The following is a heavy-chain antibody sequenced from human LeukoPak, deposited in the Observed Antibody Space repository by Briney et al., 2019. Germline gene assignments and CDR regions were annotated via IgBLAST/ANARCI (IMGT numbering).Heavy chain of an antibody. D-gene: IGHD2-21*01. V-gene: IGHV3-48*01. CDR3: ARDLSLWY. Sequence: GGSLRLSCAASGFTFSSYNMNWVRQAPGKGLEWVSYISSSSRTIYYADSVKGRFTISRDNAKNSLYLQMNSLRAEDTAVYYCARDLSLWYWGQGTLVTVSS. CDR2: ISSSSRTI. J-gene: IGHJ4*02. CDR1: GFTFSSYN.